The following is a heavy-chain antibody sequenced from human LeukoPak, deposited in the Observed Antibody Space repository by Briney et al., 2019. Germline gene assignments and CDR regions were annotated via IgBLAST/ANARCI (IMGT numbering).Heavy chain of an antibody. V-gene: IGHV3-23*01. CDR3: AKGAPASGWYSDDAFDI. D-gene: IGHD6-19*01. Sequence: SGGSLRLSCATSGFTFSSYAMSWVRQAPGKGLEWVSAISGSGGSTYYADSVKGRFTISRDNSKNTLYLQMNSLRAEDTAVYYCAKGAPASGWYSDDAFDIWGQGTMVTVSS. CDR1: GFTFSSYA. CDR2: ISGSGGST. J-gene: IGHJ3*02.